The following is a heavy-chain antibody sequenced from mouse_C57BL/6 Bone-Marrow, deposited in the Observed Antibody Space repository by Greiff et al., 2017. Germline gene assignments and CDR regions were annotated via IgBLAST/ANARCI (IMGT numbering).Heavy chain of an antibody. Sequence: EVQLKESGGGLVQPGESLKLSCESNEYEFPSHDMSWVRKTPEKRLELVAAINSDGGITYYPDTMERRFIISRDNTKTTLYLQMSSLRSEDTALYYCARASTMNWYFDVWGTGTTVTVSS. CDR3: ARASTMNWYFDV. J-gene: IGHJ1*03. CDR1: EYEFPSHD. CDR2: INSDGGIT. D-gene: IGHD2-4*01. V-gene: IGHV5-2*01.